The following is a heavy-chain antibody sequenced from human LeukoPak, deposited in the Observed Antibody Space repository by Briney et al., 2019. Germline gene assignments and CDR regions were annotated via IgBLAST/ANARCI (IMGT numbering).Heavy chain of an antibody. Sequence: SETLSLTCAVYGGSFSGYYWSWIRQPPGKGLEWIGEINHSGSTNYNPSLKSRVTISVDMSKNQFSLKLSSVTAADTAVYYCARGVGAARPRDWFDPWGQGTLVTVSS. V-gene: IGHV4-34*01. CDR3: ARGVGAARPRDWFDP. CDR2: INHSGST. CDR1: GGSFSGYY. D-gene: IGHD6-6*01. J-gene: IGHJ5*02.